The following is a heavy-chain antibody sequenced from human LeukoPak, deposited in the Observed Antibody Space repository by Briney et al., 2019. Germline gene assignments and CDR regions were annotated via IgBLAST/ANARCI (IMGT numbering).Heavy chain of an antibody. CDR2: ISSSSSYI. CDR3: AKESTWELLLPAYYFDY. CDR1: GFTFSSYS. V-gene: IGHV3-21*01. Sequence: GGSLRLPCAASGFTFSSYSMNWVRQAPGKGLEWVSSISSSSSYIYYADSVKGRFTISRDNAKNSLYLQMNSLRAEDTAVYYCAKESTWELLLPAYYFDYWGQGTLVTVSS. D-gene: IGHD1-26*01. J-gene: IGHJ4*02.